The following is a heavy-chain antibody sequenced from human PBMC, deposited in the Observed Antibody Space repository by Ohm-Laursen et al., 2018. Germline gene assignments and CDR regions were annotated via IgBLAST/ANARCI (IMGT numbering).Heavy chain of an antibody. CDR3: TRVMFGGPWGWDYYYYGMDV. CDR1: GFTFGDYA. CDR2: FRSKVFGGTT. V-gene: IGHV3-49*04. Sequence: SLRLSCAASGFTFGDYAMSWVRQAPGRGLEGEGFFRSKVFGGTTEYAASVKGRFTISRDDSKSIAYPQMNSLKTEDTAVYYCTRVMFGGPWGWDYYYYGMDVWGQGTTVTVSS. J-gene: IGHJ6*02. D-gene: IGHD3-10*02.